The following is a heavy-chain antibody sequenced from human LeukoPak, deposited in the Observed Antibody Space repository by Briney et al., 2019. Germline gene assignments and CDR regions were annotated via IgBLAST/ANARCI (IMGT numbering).Heavy chain of an antibody. CDR3: AGHYRWAEDAFDI. CDR1: GGSISSYY. Sequence: SETLCLTCTVSGGSISSYYWSWPRQPPGKGLEWIGYIYYSGRTNYNPSLKSRVTISVDTSKNQFSLKLSSVTAADTAVYYCAGHYRWAEDAFDIWGQGTMVTVST. D-gene: IGHD5-24*01. J-gene: IGHJ3*02. V-gene: IGHV4-59*08. CDR2: IYYSGRT.